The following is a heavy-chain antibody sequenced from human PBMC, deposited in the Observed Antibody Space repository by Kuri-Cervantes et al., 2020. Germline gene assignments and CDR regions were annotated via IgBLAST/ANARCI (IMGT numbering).Heavy chain of an antibody. CDR2: IYHSGTT. V-gene: IGHV4-38-2*02. D-gene: IGHD3-22*01. CDR1: GFTFSSYS. J-gene: IGHJ3*02. Sequence: ESLKISCAASGFTFSSYSMNWVRQAPGKGLEWIGSIYHSGTTYYNPSLKSRVTISVDTSKNQFSLKLSSVTAADTAVYYCAREAIVGAFDIWGQGTMVTVSS. CDR3: AREAIVGAFDI.